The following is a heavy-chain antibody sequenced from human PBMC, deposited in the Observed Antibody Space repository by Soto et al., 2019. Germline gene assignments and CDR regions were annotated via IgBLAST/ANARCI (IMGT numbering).Heavy chain of an antibody. CDR3: AHIVVAGLGYYFDY. Sequence: QITLKESGPTLVKPTQTLTLTCTFSGFSLSSTRMAVGWIRQPPGKALEWLALIYWDDDKRSSPFLKSRLTITKHPSKNQVVLTMSTMDPVDTARYYCAHIVVAGLGYYFDYWGQGTLLTVSS. CDR1: GFSLSSTRMA. J-gene: IGHJ4*02. CDR2: IYWDDDK. V-gene: IGHV2-5*02. D-gene: IGHD6-19*01.